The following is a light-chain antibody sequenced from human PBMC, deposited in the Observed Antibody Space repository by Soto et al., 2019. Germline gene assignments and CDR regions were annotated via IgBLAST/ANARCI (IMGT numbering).Light chain of an antibody. CDR1: SSDVGGYNY. Sequence: QSVLTQPASVSGSPGQSITISCTGTSSDVGGYNYVSWYQQHPGKAPKLIIYEVSNRPSGVSNRFSASKSGNTASLTISGLQAEDEADYYCSSYTNNMYVFGTGTKLTVL. V-gene: IGLV2-14*01. CDR2: EVS. J-gene: IGLJ1*01. CDR3: SSYTNNMYV.